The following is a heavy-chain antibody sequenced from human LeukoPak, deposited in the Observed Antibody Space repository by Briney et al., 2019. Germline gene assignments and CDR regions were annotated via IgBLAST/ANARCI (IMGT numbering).Heavy chain of an antibody. J-gene: IGHJ4*02. V-gene: IGHV3-15*07. CDR2: IKRKTEGGTT. Sequence: GGSLRLSCAASGFTFNNYWMYWVRQAPGKGLEWVGRIKRKTEGGTTDYGAPVKGRFSISRDDSKNTAYLQMNSLKTEDTAFYYCTTGNFGPYWGQGTLVTVSS. CDR1: GFTFNNYW. D-gene: IGHD3-10*01. CDR3: TTGNFGPY.